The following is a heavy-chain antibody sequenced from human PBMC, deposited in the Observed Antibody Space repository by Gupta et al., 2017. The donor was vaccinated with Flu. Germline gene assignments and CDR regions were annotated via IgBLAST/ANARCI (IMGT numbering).Heavy chain of an antibody. Sequence: EVQLVQSGAEVKKPGESLRISCKGSGYSFTSYWVSWVRQVPGKGLEWMGRIDPSESYTNYSPSFQGHVTISADKSISTAYLQWSSLKASETAMYYCASRGGLDYGDYLVHAFDIWGQGTMVTVSS. CDR2: IDPSESYT. CDR1: GYSFTSYW. J-gene: IGHJ3*02. V-gene: IGHV5-10-1*01. D-gene: IGHD4-17*01. CDR3: ASRGGLDYGDYLVHAFDI.